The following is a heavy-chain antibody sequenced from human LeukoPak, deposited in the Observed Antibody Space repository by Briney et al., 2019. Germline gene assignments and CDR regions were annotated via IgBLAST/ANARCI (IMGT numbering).Heavy chain of an antibody. J-gene: IGHJ3*02. CDR3: AKDLVCSSTSCEGAFDI. D-gene: IGHD2-2*01. CDR2: ISYDGSNK. CDR1: GFTFSSYA. V-gene: IGHV3-30*04. Sequence: SGRSLRLSCAASGFTFSSYAMHWVRQAPGKGLEWVAVISYDGSNKYYADSVKGRFTISRDNSKNTLYLQMNSLRAEDTAVYYCAKDLVCSSTSCEGAFDIWGQGTMVTVSS.